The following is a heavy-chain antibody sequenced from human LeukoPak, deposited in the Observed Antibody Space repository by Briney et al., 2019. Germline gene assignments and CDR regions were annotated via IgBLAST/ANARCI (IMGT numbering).Heavy chain of an antibody. CDR1: GFTVSSNY. CDR3: ARGIQLWPPFDY. CDR2: IYSGGST. V-gene: IGHV3-66*02. Sequence: GGSLRLSCAASGFTVSSNYMSWVRQAPGKGLEWASVIYSGGSTYYADSVKGRFTISRDNSKNTLYLQMNSLRAEDTAVYYCARGIQLWPPFDYWGQGTLVTVSS. D-gene: IGHD5-18*01. J-gene: IGHJ4*02.